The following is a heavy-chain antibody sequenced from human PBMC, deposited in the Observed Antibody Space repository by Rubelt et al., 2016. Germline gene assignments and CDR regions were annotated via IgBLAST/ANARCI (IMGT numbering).Heavy chain of an antibody. CDR3: ARLGVEMATTLLYYYYGMDV. CDR1: GFSVSSHY. Sequence: EVQLVESGGGLIHPGGSLTLSCAASGFSVSSHYMTWVRQAPGKGLEWVSIMYRSGNTYYADSVEGRFTLSRDNSENSFILQMNSLKAEDTAMYYWARLGVEMATTLLYYYYGMDVWGQGTTVTVSS. D-gene: IGHD5-24*01. J-gene: IGHJ6*02. CDR2: MYRSGNT. V-gene: IGHV3-53*01.